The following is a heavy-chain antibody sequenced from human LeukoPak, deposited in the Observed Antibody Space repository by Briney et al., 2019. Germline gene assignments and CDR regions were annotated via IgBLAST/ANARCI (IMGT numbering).Heavy chain of an antibody. CDR2: IWYDGSNK. CDR1: WFNLRSLG. V-gene: IGHV3-33*01. CDR3: AAYGTYYDFWSGSDY. D-gene: IGHD3-3*01. Sequence: GALGLFFAGSWFNLRSLGLDWVPQAPGKGVGVVAVIWYDGSNKYYADSVKGRFTISRDNSKNTLYLQMNSLRAEDTAVYYCAAYGTYYDFWSGSDYWGQGTLVTVSS. J-gene: IGHJ4*02.